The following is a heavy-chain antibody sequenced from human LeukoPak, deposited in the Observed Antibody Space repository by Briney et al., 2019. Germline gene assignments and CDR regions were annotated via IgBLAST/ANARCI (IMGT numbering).Heavy chain of an antibody. J-gene: IGHJ6*03. CDR3: ARGSGYNPYYYYMDV. V-gene: IGHV1-46*01. Sequence: ASVKVSCKASGYTFTSYYMHWVRQAPGQGLEWMGIINPSGGNTNYAQKFQGRVTMTRDTSISTAYMELSRLRSDDTAVYYCARGSGYNPYYYYMDVWGKGTTVTVSS. CDR1: GYTFTSYY. D-gene: IGHD5-24*01. CDR2: INPSGGNT.